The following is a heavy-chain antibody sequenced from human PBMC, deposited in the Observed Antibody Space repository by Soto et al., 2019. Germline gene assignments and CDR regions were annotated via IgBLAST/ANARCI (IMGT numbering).Heavy chain of an antibody. V-gene: IGHV1-46*03. D-gene: IGHD2-15*01. Sequence: ASVKVSCKASGYTFTSYYMHWVRQAPGQGLEWMGIINPSNSTSYAQKFQGRVTMTRDTSTSTVYMELSSLRSEDTAVYYCATVDCSGGSCYSIDYWG. CDR1: GYTFTSYY. J-gene: IGHJ4*01. CDR3: ATVDCSGGSCYSIDY. CDR2: INPSNST.